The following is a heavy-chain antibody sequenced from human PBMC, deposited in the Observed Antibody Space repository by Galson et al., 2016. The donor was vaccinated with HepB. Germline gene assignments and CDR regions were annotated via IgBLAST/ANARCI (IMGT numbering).Heavy chain of an antibody. CDR2: ISYSGRT. CDR1: GGSISSYY. Sequence: ETLSLTCTVSGGSISSYYWNWIRQSPGKGLEWIGFISYSGRTNYNPSLTSRVTISVDTSKNQFSLKLSSVTAADTAVYYCARSPWRATSAFNYWGQGTLVTVSS. D-gene: IGHD5-12*01. J-gene: IGHJ4*02. CDR3: ARSPWRATSAFNY. V-gene: IGHV4-59*08.